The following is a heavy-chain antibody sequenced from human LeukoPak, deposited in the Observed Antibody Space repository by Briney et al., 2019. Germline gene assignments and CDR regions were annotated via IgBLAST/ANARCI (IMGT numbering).Heavy chain of an antibody. Sequence: GGSQRLSCAASGFTFSSHSMNWVRQAPGKGLEWVSSISSSSSYIYYADSVKGRFTISRDNAKNSLYLQMNSLRAEDTAVYYCARGVIAAADTFDYRGQGTLVTVSS. D-gene: IGHD6-13*01. J-gene: IGHJ4*02. V-gene: IGHV3-21*01. CDR3: ARGVIAAADTFDY. CDR2: ISSSSSYI. CDR1: GFTFSSHS.